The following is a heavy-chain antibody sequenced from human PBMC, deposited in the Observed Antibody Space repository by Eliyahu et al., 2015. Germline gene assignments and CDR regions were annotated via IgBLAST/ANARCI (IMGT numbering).Heavy chain of an antibody. CDR2: RSKANSYAT. V-gene: IGHV3-73*01. CDR3: TSHIVVYYYGMDV. J-gene: IGHJ6*02. D-gene: IGHD2-15*01. Sequence: RSKANSYATAYAASVKGRFTISRDDSKNTAYLQMNSLKTEDTAVYYCTSHIVVYYYGMDVWGQGTTVTVSS.